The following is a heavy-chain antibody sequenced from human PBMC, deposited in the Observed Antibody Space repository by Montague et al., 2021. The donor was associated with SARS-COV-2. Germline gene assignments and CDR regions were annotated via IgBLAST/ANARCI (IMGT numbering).Heavy chain of an antibody. V-gene: IGHV4-34*04. D-gene: IGHD2-2*02. CDR3: ARGGLHLLYGGHYFDY. Sequence: SETLSLTCTVYGGSFSGYYWNWIRQSPGRGLEWIGEINHRRTTNNNPSLKSRATISVDASKDQFSLKLTSVTAADAAVYYCARGGLHLLYGGHYFDYWGQGTLVTVSS. J-gene: IGHJ4*02. CDR1: GGSFSGYY. CDR2: INHRRTT.